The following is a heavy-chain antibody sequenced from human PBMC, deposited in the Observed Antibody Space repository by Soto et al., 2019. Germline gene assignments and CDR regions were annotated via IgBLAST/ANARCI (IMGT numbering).Heavy chain of an antibody. CDR3: ARASGWYPSDAFKI. CDR2: ISDSSATR. CDR1: GFTFATYS. J-gene: IGHJ3*02. Sequence: EAQLVESGGGLVQPGGSLRLSCAASGFTFATYSMNWVRQAPGKGLEWVSYISDSSATRYYADSVTGRFTISRDNAKNSLYLQMNSLRDEDSALYYCARASGWYPSDAFKIWGQGTPVTVSS. D-gene: IGHD6-19*01. V-gene: IGHV3-48*02.